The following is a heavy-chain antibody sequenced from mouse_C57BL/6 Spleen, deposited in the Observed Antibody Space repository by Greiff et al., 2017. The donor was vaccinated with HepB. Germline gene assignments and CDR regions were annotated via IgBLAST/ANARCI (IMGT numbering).Heavy chain of an antibody. Sequence: VQLQQSGPGLVQPSQSLSITCTVSGFSLTSYGVHWVRQSPGKGLEWLGVIWRGGSTDYNAAFMSRLSITKDNAKSQVFFKMNSLQADDTAIYYCAIHYEDYYAMDYWGQGTSVTVSS. CDR3: AIHYEDYYAMDY. J-gene: IGHJ4*01. CDR1: GFSLTSYG. V-gene: IGHV2-5*01. CDR2: IWRGGST. D-gene: IGHD1-1*01.